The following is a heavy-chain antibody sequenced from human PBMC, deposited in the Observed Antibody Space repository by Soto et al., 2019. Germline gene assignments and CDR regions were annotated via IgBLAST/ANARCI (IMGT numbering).Heavy chain of an antibody. CDR1: GYSFTSYW. V-gene: IGHV5-51*01. D-gene: IGHD3-9*01. J-gene: IGHJ6*02. CDR2: IYPGDSDT. CDR3: ARHVNSNPDILTGYPGYYYYGMDV. Sequence: GESLKISCKGSGYSFTSYWIGWVRQMPGKGLEWMGIIYPGDSDTRYSPSFQGQVTISADKSISTAYLQWSSLKASDTAMYYCARHVNSNPDILTGYPGYYYYGMDVWGQGTTVTVSS.